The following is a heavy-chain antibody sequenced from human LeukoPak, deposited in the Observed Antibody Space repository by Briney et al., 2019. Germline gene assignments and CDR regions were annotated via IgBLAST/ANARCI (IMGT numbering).Heavy chain of an antibody. D-gene: IGHD6-13*01. CDR2: IIPIFGTA. J-gene: IGHJ4*02. V-gene: IGHV1-69*13. Sequence: SVKVSCKASGGTFSSYAISWVRQAPGQGLEWMGGIIPIFGTANYAQKFQGRVTITADESTSTAYMELSSLRSEDTAVYYCARDSTSGSSRYFFDYWGQGTLVTVSS. CDR3: ARDSTSGSSRYFFDY. CDR1: GGTFSSYA.